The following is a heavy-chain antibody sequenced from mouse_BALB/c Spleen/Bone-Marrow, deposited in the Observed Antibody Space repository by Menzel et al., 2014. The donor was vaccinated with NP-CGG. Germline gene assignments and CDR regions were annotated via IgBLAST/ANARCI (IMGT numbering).Heavy chain of an antibody. Sequence: QVQLQQSGAELVKPGASVKLSCKASGHTFTSYWMHWVKQRPGQGLEWIGEINPSNGRTNYNEKFKSKATLTVDISSSTAYMQLSSLTSEDSAVYYCARSSYYYGSSYVDAMDYWGQGTSVTVSS. CDR3: ARSSYYYGSSYVDAMDY. J-gene: IGHJ4*01. V-gene: IGHV1S81*02. CDR1: GHTFTSYW. D-gene: IGHD1-1*01. CDR2: INPSNGRT.